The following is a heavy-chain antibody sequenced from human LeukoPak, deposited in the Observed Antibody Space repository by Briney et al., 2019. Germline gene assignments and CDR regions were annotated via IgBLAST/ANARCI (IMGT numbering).Heavy chain of an antibody. D-gene: IGHD3-3*01. CDR1: GGSFTSYG. J-gene: IGHJ4*02. CDR3: AAGGAYEFRDDY. CDR2: IIPIYGRA. Sequence: SVKVSCKASGGSFTSYGISWVRQAPGQGLEWMGKIIPIYGRANYGQKFQGRVTITADELTTTSYMELSSLTAEDMAVYYCAAGGAYEFRDDYWGQGTLVTVSS. V-gene: IGHV1-69*13.